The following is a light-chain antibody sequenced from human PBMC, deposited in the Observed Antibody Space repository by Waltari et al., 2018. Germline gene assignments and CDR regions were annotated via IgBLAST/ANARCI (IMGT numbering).Light chain of an antibody. CDR3: QQRSNWPPALT. CDR2: DAS. V-gene: IGKV3-11*01. Sequence: EIVLTQSPATLSLSPGERVTLSCRASQRVRSSLAWYQQKPGQAPRLLIYDASNRATGIPARFSGSGSGTDFTLTISSLEPEDFAVYYCQQRSNWPPALTFGGGTKVEIK. J-gene: IGKJ4*01. CDR1: QRVRSS.